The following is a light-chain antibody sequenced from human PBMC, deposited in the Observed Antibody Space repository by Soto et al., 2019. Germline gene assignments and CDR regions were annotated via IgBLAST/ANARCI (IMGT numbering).Light chain of an antibody. V-gene: IGKV3-11*01. CDR2: DAS. CDR3: HQRTDGGT. CDR1: QSVRNY. Sequence: EIVLTQSPATVSLSPRERATLSCRASQSVRNYLPWYQQKPGQAPRLLIYDASSRATGIPARFSGSGSGTDFTLTIHSLEREDFGVYYCHQRTDGGTFGGGTKVEIK. J-gene: IGKJ4*01.